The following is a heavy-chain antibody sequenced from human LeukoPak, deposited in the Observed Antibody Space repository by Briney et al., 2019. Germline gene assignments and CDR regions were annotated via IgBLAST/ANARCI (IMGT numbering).Heavy chain of an antibody. CDR3: ARDRRYSSGWYYAFDI. CDR2: ISSSSSTI. D-gene: IGHD6-19*01. J-gene: IGHJ3*02. CDR1: GFTFSSYA. V-gene: IGHV3-48*01. Sequence: GGSLRLSCAASGFTFSSYAMSWVRQAPGKGLEWVSYISSSSSTIYYADSVKGRFTISRDNAKNSLYLQMNSLRAEDTAVYYCARDRRYSSGWYYAFDIWGQGTMVTVSS.